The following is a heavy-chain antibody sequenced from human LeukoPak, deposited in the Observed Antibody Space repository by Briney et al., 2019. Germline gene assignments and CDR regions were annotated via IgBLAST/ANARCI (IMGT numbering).Heavy chain of an antibody. D-gene: IGHD1-26*01. V-gene: IGHV5-51*01. CDR1: GYSFTTYW. J-gene: IGHJ4*02. CDR2: IYPGDSTT. CDR3: ARHFPSSGSRYHFDF. Sequence: HGESLQISCKGSGYSFTTYWIGWVRQMPGKGLEWMGIIYPGDSTTRYSPSFQGQVTISADKSISTAYLQWTSLRASDTAMYYCARHFPSSGSRYHFDFWGQGTLVTVSS.